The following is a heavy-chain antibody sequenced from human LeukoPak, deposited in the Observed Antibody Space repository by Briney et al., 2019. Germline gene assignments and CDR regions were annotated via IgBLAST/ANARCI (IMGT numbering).Heavy chain of an antibody. CDR3: ARMEMATIGAFDI. J-gene: IGHJ3*02. CDR1: GGSISSYY. D-gene: IGHD5-24*01. V-gene: IGHV4-59*01. Sequence: SETLSLTCTVSGGSISSYYWSWIRQPPGKGLEWIGYIYYSGSTNYNPSLKSRVTISVDTSKDQFSLKLSSVTAADTAVYYCARMEMATIGAFDIWGQGTMVTVSS. CDR2: IYYSGST.